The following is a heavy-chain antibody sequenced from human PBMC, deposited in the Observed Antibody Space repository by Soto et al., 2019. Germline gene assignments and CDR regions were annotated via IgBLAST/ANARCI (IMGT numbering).Heavy chain of an antibody. J-gene: IGHJ4*02. CDR3: ARDLDGSGSYYTDY. D-gene: IGHD3-10*01. Sequence: ASVKVSCKASGYTFSTNDFAWARQATGQGLEWMGWMNPNNGNAGFAQQFRGRVTMTTDTSASTAFMELRSLRSDDTAMYFCARDLDGSGSYYTDYWGQGTLVTVSS. V-gene: IGHV1-8*01. CDR2: MNPNNGNA. CDR1: GYTFSTND.